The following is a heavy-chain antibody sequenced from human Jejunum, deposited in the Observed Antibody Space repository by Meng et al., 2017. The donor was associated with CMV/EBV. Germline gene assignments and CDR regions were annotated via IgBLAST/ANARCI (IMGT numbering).Heavy chain of an antibody. CDR2: SRKKENRYTK. Sequence: NYMEWGRQGKGKEQEWSGRSRKKENRYTKEYEVTVKRRFTISRDEPNNSLYLQMTSLKVEDTAMYHCSRDDGRSCGSPSCFDLWGQGTLVTVSS. V-gene: IGHV3-72*01. CDR1: NY. J-gene: IGHJ4*02. CDR3: SRDDGRSCGSPSCFDL. D-gene: IGHD2-2*01.